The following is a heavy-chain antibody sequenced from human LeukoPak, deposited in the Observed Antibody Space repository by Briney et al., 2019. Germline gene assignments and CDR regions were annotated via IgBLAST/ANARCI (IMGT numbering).Heavy chain of an antibody. V-gene: IGHV4-34*01. CDR2: INHSGST. D-gene: IGHD3-9*01. J-gene: IGHJ4*02. CDR1: GGSISGYY. CDR3: ARTIRYFDY. Sequence: SETLSLTCTVSGGSISGYYWSWIRQPPGKGLEWVGEINHSGSTNYNPSLKSRVTISVDTSKNQFSLKLSSVTAADTAVYYCARTIRYFDYWGQGTLVTVSS.